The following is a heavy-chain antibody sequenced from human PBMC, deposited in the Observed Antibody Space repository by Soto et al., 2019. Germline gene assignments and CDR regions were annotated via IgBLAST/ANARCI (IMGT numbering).Heavy chain of an antibody. V-gene: IGHV5-51*01. CDR1: EYSFTSYW. J-gene: IGHJ4*02. CDR3: ARHVGYGDLAGY. Sequence: PGVSNRISSKGAEYSFTSYWSGRMRQMPGKGLEWMGIIYPGDSDTRYSPSFQGQVTISADKSISTAYLQWSSLKASDTAMYYCARHVGYGDLAGYWGQGTLVTVSS. CDR2: IYPGDSDT. D-gene: IGHD4-17*01.